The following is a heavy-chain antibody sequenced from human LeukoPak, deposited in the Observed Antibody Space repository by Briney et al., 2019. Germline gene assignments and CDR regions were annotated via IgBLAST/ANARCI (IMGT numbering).Heavy chain of an antibody. CDR2: IYYSGST. CDR3: ARHSYDSSGYYPVAFDI. Sequence: SETLSLTCTVSGGSISSYYWSWIRQPPGKGLEWIGYIYYSGSTNYNPSLKSRVTISVDTSKNQFSLKLSSVTAADTAVYYCARHSYDSSGYYPVAFDIWGQGTMVTVSS. J-gene: IGHJ3*02. D-gene: IGHD3-22*01. CDR1: GGSISSYY. V-gene: IGHV4-59*01.